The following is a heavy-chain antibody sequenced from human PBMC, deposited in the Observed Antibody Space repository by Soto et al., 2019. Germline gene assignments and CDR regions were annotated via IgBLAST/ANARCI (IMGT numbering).Heavy chain of an antibody. CDR2: SRGKGQGYST. J-gene: IGHJ4*02. V-gene: IGHV3-72*01. CDR1: GFALRDPY. Sequence: GGSLRLSCAGSGFALRDPYIVWVRQAPGRGLEWAGPSRGKGQGYSTAYAASVKGRFTTSRDESKHSVYLQMNSLQTKDLAGYDGVSATYFSDSRGYTSCLDYWCQGTLVTFSS. CDR3: VSATYFSDSRGYTSCLDY. D-gene: IGHD3-22*01.